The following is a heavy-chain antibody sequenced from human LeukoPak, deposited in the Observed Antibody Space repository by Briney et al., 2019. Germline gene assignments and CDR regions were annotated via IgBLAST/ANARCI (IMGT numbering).Heavy chain of an antibody. J-gene: IGHJ4*02. V-gene: IGHV2-70*11. Sequence: SGPALVKPTQTVTLTCTFSGFSLSASGMCVNWIRQPAGKALEWLARIDWDDDKHYSTSLKTRLTISKDTSKNQVVLTMTNMDPVDTATYYCARNLIAATGAFEYWGQGTLVTVSS. CDR2: IDWDDDK. CDR1: GFSLSASGMC. CDR3: ARNLIAATGAFEY. D-gene: IGHD6-13*01.